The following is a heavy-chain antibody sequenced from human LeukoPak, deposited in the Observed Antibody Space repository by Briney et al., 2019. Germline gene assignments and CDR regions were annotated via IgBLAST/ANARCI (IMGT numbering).Heavy chain of an antibody. D-gene: IGHD3-10*02. V-gene: IGHV3-48*04. Sequence: GGCLRLSCATSGFTFSPFWIHWVRQGPGKGLEWVSYISSSGSTIYYADSVKGRFTISRDNAKNSLYLQMNSLRAEDTAVYYCAELGITMIGGVWGKGTTVTISS. CDR1: GFTFSPFW. J-gene: IGHJ6*04. CDR2: ISSSGSTI. CDR3: AELGITMIGGV.